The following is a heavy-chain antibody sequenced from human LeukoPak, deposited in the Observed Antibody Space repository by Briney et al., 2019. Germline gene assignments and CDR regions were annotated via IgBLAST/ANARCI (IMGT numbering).Heavy chain of an antibody. CDR3: ARDNDYYYYGMDV. J-gene: IGHJ6*02. CDR2: ISTGGSTI. CDR1: GFTFSDYF. V-gene: IGHV3-11*01. Sequence: GGSLRLSCAASGFTFSDYFMSWIRQAPGKGLEWVSYISTGGSTIYYADSVKVRFTISRDNAKNSLYLQMDSLRAEDTAVYFCARDNDYYYYGMDVWGQGTTVTVSS.